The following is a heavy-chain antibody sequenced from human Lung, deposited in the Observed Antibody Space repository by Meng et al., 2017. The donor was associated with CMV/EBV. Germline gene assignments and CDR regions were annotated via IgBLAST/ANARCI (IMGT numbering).Heavy chain of an antibody. CDR3: LRRSGGSV. CDR1: GYSITNHHG. Sequence: QVSVRESGPALVKPPETLSLTCAVSGYSITNHHGWAWVRQPPGKGLEWIGEIPHRGSSAYNPSLKSRVSMSIDKSKNQFSLKLTSVTAADTAVYHCLRRSGGSVWGQGTLVTVSS. V-gene: IGHV4-4*03. CDR2: IPHRGSS. D-gene: IGHD3-10*01. J-gene: IGHJ1*01.